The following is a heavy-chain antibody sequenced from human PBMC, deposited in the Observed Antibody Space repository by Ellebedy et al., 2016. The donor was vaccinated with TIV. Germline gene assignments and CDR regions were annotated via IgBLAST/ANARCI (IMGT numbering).Heavy chain of an antibody. CDR2: INPNSGGT. CDR3: ARAVVGAIGGLDY. D-gene: IGHD1-26*01. J-gene: IGHJ4*02. V-gene: IGHV1-2*02. CDR1: GYTFASYD. Sequence: AASVKVSCKASGYTFASYDINWVRQATGQGLEWMGWINPNSGGTNYAQKFQGRVTMTRDTSISTAYMELSRLRSDDTAVYYCARAVVGAIGGLDYWGQGTLVTVSS.